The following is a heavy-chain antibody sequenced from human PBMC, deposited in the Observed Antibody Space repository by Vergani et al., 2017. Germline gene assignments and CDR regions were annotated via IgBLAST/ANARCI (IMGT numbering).Heavy chain of an antibody. V-gene: IGHV3-73*02. Sequence: EVQLVESGGGLVQPGGSLKLSCAASGFTFSGSAMHWVRQASGKGLEWVGRIRSKANSYATAYAASVKGRFTISRDNAKNSLYLQMNSLRAEDTAVYYCASAFVSYYGMDVWGQGTTVTVSS. J-gene: IGHJ6*02. CDR3: ASAFVSYYGMDV. CDR2: IRSKANSYAT. CDR1: GFTFSGSA.